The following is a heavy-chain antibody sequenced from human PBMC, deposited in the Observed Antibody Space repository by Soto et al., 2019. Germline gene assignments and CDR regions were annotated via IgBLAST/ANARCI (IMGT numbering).Heavy chain of an antibody. D-gene: IGHD3-3*02. CDR2: INHSGST. CDR3: ARDSFSSIFFYAMDV. Sequence: PSETLSLTCAVYGGSFSGYYWSWIRQPPGKGLEWIGEINHSGSTNYNPSLKSRVTISVDTSKNQFSLKLSSVTAADTAVHYCARDSFSSIFFYAMDVWGQGTTVTVSS. J-gene: IGHJ6*02. V-gene: IGHV4-34*01. CDR1: GGSFSGYY.